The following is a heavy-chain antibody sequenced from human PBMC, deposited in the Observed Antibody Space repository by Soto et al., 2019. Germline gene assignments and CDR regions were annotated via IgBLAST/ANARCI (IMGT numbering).Heavy chain of an antibody. J-gene: IGHJ4*02. CDR2: IYYSGST. Sequence: QLQLQGSGPGLVKPSETLSLTCTVSGGSISSSSYYWGWIRQPPGKGLEWIGSIYYSGSTYYNPSLKSRVTISVDTSKNQFSLKLSSVTAADTAVYYCARRDQEQLVGYWGQGTLVTVSS. CDR1: GGSISSSSYY. D-gene: IGHD6-13*01. CDR3: ARRDQEQLVGY. V-gene: IGHV4-39*01.